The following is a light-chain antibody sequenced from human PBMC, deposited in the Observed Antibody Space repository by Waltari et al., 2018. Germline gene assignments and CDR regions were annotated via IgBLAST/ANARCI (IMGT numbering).Light chain of an antibody. CDR1: QSVGSN. CDR3: QQYNNWPLL. J-gene: IGKJ1*01. CDR2: GAS. Sequence: EIVMTQSPATLSVSPGERATLSCRARQSVGSNLAWYQQKPGQAPRLLFYGASTRATGIPARFSGSGSGTEFTLTINSMQSEDFAVYYCQQYNNWPLLFGQGTKVEIK. V-gene: IGKV3-15*01.